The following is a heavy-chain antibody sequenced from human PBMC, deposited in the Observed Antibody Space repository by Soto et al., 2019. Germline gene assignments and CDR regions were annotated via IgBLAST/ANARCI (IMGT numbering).Heavy chain of an antibody. V-gene: IGHV1-18*01. D-gene: IGHD2-15*01. CDR2: ISTYNGNT. CDR3: ARDEYINARNRLNP. CDR1: GYSFSNSG. Sequence: QVELVQSGPEVKKPGASVKVSCKASGYSFSNSGFSWMRQAPGQGLEWMGWISTYNGNTNYAQKFQGRLSKTRDTSTTTAFMELTTLRSDDTAVYYCARDEYINARNRLNPWGQGTLVTVTS. J-gene: IGHJ5*02.